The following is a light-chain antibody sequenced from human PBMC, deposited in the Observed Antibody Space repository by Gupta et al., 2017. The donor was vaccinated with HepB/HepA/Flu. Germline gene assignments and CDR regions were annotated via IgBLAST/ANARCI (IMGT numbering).Light chain of an antibody. V-gene: IGKV3-15*01. CDR1: QSVSSN. J-gene: IGKJ5*01. CDR3: QQYNNWPPIT. CDR2: GAS. Sequence: EIVMTQSPATLSVSSGERATLSCRASQSVSSNLAWYQQKPGQAPRLLIYGASTRDTGIPARFSGSGSGTEFTLTISSRQSEDFAVYYCQQYNNWPPITFGQGTRLEIK.